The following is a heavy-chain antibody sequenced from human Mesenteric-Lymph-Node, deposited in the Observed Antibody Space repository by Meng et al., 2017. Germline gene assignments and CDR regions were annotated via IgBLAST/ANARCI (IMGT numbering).Heavy chain of an antibody. V-gene: IGHV3-21*01. CDR3: VRDGYHYFAFDV. CDR2: ISSSSSYI. D-gene: IGHD5-12*01. Sequence: EGSLRLSCAASGFTFSSYSMNWVRQAPGKGLEWVSSISSSSSYIYYADSVKGRFTISRDNSKNTLYLQMNSLRAEDTAVYYCVRDGYHYFAFDVWGRGTMVTVSS. J-gene: IGHJ3*01. CDR1: GFTFSSYS.